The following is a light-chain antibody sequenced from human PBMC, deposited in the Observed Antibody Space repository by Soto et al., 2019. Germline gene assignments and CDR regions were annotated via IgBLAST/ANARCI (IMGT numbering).Light chain of an antibody. V-gene: IGLV2-23*02. J-gene: IGLJ1*01. CDR3: CSYAGSSTFV. Sequence: QAVVTQPASVSGSPGQSITISCTGTSSDVGSYNLVSWYQQHPGKAPKLMIYEVSKRPSGVSNRFSGSKSGNTASLTISVLQAEDEADYYCCSYAGSSTFVFGTGTKVTVL. CDR2: EVS. CDR1: SSDVGSYNL.